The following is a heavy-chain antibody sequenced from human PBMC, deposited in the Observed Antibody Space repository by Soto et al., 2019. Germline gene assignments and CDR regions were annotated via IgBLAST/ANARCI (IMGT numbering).Heavy chain of an antibody. J-gene: IGHJ3*02. CDR1: GGSFSDYC. CDR3: ARRVRGVNDAFDI. CDR2: INHNGNT. V-gene: IGHV4-34*01. D-gene: IGHD3-10*01. Sequence: SETLSLTCTVYGGSFSDYCWSWIRQPPGKGLEWIGEINHNGNTNYNPSLKSRVAISIETSKSQFSLKLTSVTAADTAVYYCARRVRGVNDAFDIWGQGTMVTVSS.